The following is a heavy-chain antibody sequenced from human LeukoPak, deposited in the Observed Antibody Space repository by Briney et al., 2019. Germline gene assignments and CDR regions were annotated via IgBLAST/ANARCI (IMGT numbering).Heavy chain of an antibody. V-gene: IGHV3-21*01. Sequence: MPGGSLRLSCAASGFTFSSYSMNWVRQAPGKGLEWVSSISSSSSYIYYADSVKGRFTISRDNAKNSLYLQMNSLRAEDTAVYYCATSCSGGSCYGRRYFDYWGQGTLVTVSS. CDR2: ISSSSSYI. J-gene: IGHJ4*02. CDR3: ATSCSGGSCYGRRYFDY. CDR1: GFTFSSYS. D-gene: IGHD2-15*01.